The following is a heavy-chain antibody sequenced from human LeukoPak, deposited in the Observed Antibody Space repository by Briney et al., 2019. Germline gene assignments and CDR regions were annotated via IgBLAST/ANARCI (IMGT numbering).Heavy chain of an antibody. CDR1: GFSFSSYS. J-gene: IGHJ4*02. CDR3: ARHRIVGGLLDY. Sequence: PGGSLRLSCVASGFSFSSYSMNWVRQPPGKGLEWIGSIYYSGSTYYNPSLKSRVTISVDTSKNQFSLKLSSVTAADTAVYYCARHRIVGGLLDYWGQGTLVTVSS. CDR2: IYYSGST. D-gene: IGHD1-26*01. V-gene: IGHV4-39*01.